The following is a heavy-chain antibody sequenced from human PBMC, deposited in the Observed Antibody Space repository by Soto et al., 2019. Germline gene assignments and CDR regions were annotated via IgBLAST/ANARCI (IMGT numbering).Heavy chain of an antibody. D-gene: IGHD2-2*01. J-gene: IGHJ4*02. CDR1: GGSISSYY. CDR2: IYYSGST. CDR3: ARVAIFSHADDY. V-gene: IGHV4-59*01. Sequence: QVQLQESGPGLVKPSETLSLTCTVSGGSISSYYWSWIRQPPGKGLEWIGYIYYSGSTNYNPSLKSRVTISVDTSKNPFSLKLSSVTAADTAVYYCARVAIFSHADDYWGQGTLVTVSS.